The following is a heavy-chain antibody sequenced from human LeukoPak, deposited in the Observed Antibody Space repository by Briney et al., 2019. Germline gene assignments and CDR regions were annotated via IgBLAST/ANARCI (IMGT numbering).Heavy chain of an antibody. J-gene: IGHJ5*02. CDR1: GFTFSSYA. D-gene: IGHD3-10*01. Sequence: PGRSLRLSCAASGFTFSSYAMHWVRQAPGKGLEWVAVISYDGSNKYYADSVKGRFTISRDNSKNTLYLQMNSLRAEDTAVYYCARAIWFGELFDWFYPWGQGTLVTVSS. V-gene: IGHV3-30*04. CDR3: ARAIWFGELFDWFYP. CDR2: ISYDGSNK.